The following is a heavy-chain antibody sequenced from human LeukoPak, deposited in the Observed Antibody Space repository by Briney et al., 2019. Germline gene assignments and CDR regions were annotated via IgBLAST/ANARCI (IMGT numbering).Heavy chain of an antibody. J-gene: IGHJ4*02. Sequence: GGSLRLSCAASGFTFSSYGMHWVHQAPGKGLEWVAVISYDGSNKYYADSVKGRFTISRDNSKNTLYLQMNSLRAEDTAVYYCAKDRGRHYYDSSGYYYQYWGQGTLVTVSS. CDR2: ISYDGSNK. CDR1: GFTFSSYG. V-gene: IGHV3-30*18. D-gene: IGHD3-22*01. CDR3: AKDRGRHYYDSSGYYYQY.